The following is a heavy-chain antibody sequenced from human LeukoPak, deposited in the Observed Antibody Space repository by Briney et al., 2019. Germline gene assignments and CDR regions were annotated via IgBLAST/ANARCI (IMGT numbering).Heavy chain of an antibody. V-gene: IGHV4-30-4*08. CDR2: IYYSGST. J-gene: IGHJ4*02. D-gene: IGHD3-22*01. CDR1: GGSFSGYY. Sequence: PSETLSLTCAVYGGSFSGYYWSWIRQPPGKGLEWIGYIYYSGSTYYNPSLKSRVTISVDTSKNQFSLKLSSVTAADTAVYYCARGRSGYYYDRRYYFDYWGQGTLVTVSS. CDR3: ARGRSGYYYDRRYYFDY.